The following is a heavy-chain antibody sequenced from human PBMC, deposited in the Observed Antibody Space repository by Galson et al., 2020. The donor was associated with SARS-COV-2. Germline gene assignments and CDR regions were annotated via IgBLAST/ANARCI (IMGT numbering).Heavy chain of an antibody. CDR2: INHRGST. CDR1: GGSFKNYY. Sequence: SETLSLTCAVYGGSFKNYYWTWIRQSPGKGLQWIGEINHRGSTNYDPSLQGRVAMSVDTSKNQFSLRLSSVTAADTAVYYCMRGAEARRIIVVVPYYYTYMDVWGGGTAVTVSS. J-gene: IGHJ6*03. CDR3: MRGAEARRIIVVVPYYYTYMDV. D-gene: IGHD2-2*01. V-gene: IGHV4-34*01.